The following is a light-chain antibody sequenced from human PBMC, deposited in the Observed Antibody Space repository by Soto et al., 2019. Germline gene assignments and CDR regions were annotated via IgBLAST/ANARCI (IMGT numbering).Light chain of an antibody. CDR1: SSNIGAGYD. CDR2: DNN. Sequence: QSVLTQPPSVSGAPRQRVTISCTGTSSNIGAGYDVHWYQQFSGTAPKLLIYDNNNRPSGVPDRFSASKSGTSASLAITGLQAEDEADYYCQSYDSSLSGSTVFGTGTKVTVL. J-gene: IGLJ1*01. CDR3: QSYDSSLSGSTV. V-gene: IGLV1-40*01.